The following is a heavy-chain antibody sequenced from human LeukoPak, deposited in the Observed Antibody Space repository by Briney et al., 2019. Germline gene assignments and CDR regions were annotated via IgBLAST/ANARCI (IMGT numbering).Heavy chain of an antibody. Sequence: GGSLRLSCAASGFTFSSYGMHWVRQAPGKGLEWVAVISYDGSNKYYADSVKGRFTISRDNSKNTLYLQMNSLRAEDTAVYYCAKDDCSGGSCYYFDYWGQGTLITVSS. J-gene: IGHJ4*02. CDR1: GFTFSSYG. V-gene: IGHV3-30*18. CDR3: AKDDCSGGSCYYFDY. D-gene: IGHD2-15*01. CDR2: ISYDGSNK.